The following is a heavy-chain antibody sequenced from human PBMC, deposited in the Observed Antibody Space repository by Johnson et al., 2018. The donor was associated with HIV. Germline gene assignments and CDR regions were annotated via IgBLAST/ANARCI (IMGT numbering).Heavy chain of an antibody. CDR2: IGTAGDT. V-gene: IGHV3-13*01. D-gene: IGHD3-3*01. Sequence: SCAASGFTFSSYDMHWVRQATGKGLEWVSAIGTAGDTYYPGSVKGRFTISRENAKNSLYLQMNSLRAEDTALYYCAKVMSGVVIHDAFDIWGQGTMVTVSS. CDR3: AKVMSGVVIHDAFDI. CDR1: GFTFSSYD. J-gene: IGHJ3*02.